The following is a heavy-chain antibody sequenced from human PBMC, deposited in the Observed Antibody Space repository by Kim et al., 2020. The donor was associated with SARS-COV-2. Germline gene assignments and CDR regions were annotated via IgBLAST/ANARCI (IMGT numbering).Heavy chain of an antibody. CDR1: GDSVSSNSAA. J-gene: IGHJ6*02. Sequence: SQTLSLTCAISGDSVSSNSAAWHWIRQSPSRGLEWLGRTYYRSKWYNDYALSVKSRITINPDTSKNQVSLQLNSVTPDDTAVYYCARRKQWLDSYYGVDVWGQGTTVTVSS. CDR3: ARRKQWLDSYYGVDV. V-gene: IGHV6-1*01. CDR2: TYYRSKWYN. D-gene: IGHD6-19*01.